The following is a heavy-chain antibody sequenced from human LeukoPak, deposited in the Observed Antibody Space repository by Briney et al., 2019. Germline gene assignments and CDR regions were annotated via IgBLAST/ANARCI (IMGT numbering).Heavy chain of an antibody. CDR2: INPDSGVT. Sequence: AASVKVSCKTSGYTFTGSYVHWVRQAPGQGLEWMGWINPDSGVTNYAQKFQGRVTMTRDTSISTGYMELSSLRSDDTAVYFCARVLPGEGQIHSWGQGTLVTVSS. D-gene: IGHD3-10*01. V-gene: IGHV1-2*02. CDR1: GYTFTGSY. CDR3: ARVLPGEGQIHS. J-gene: IGHJ4*02.